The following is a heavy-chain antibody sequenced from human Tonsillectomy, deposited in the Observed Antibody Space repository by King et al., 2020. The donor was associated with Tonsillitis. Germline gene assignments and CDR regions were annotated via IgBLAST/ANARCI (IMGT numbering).Heavy chain of an antibody. CDR3: ARESVFDDAFDI. J-gene: IGHJ3*02. Sequence: VQLVESGGGLVQPGGSLRLSCAASVLTFSSYWMHWGRQAPGKGLVWVSRINDWSSASYADSVKGRFTISRDNAKTSLYLPMNRMRAEDTAVYYFARESVFDDAFDIWGQGTMVTVSS. CDR2: INDWSSA. CDR1: VLTFSSYW. V-gene: IGHV3-74*01.